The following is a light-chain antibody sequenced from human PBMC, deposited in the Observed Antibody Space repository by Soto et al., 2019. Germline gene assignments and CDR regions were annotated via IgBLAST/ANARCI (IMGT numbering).Light chain of an antibody. CDR1: QTISSW. CDR3: QHYNIYSAA. V-gene: IGKV1-5*03. J-gene: IGKJ1*01. CDR2: KAS. Sequence: ESHMTESASTLSVSVGDRGTITFRASQTISSWLAWYQQKPGKAPKLLIYKASTLKSGVPSRFSGSGSGTEFTLSISSLQPDDFTPSYCQHYNIYSAAFGQGTKVDI.